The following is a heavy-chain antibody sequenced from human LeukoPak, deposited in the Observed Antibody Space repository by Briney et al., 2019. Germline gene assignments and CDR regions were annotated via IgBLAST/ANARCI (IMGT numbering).Heavy chain of an antibody. Sequence: SETLSLTCTVSGGSISSYYWIWIRQPPGKGLEWIGFIYYSGSTNYNPSLKSRVTISLDTSKNQFSLKLNSVTAADTAVYYCARHLSVTPYFDYWGQGSLVTVSS. CDR1: GGSISSYY. D-gene: IGHD4-17*01. CDR3: ARHLSVTPYFDY. CDR2: IYYSGST. V-gene: IGHV4-59*01. J-gene: IGHJ4*02.